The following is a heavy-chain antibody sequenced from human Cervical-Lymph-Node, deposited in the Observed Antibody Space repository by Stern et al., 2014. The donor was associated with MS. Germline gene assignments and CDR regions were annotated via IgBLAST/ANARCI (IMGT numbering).Heavy chain of an antibody. CDR2: ISGHGDTI. V-gene: IGHV3-11*01. D-gene: IGHD3-10*01. Sequence: VQLVESGGGLVKPGGSLRLSCAASGFTFSGYYMTWVRQAPGKGLEWISYISGHGDTIYYADSVKGRFTISRDNAKNSLYLQMNSLRAEDTAVYYCVREGGVRGVVAFFYFYGMDVWGQGTLVTVSS. CDR3: VREGGVRGVVAFFYFYGMDV. CDR1: GFTFSGYY. J-gene: IGHJ6*02.